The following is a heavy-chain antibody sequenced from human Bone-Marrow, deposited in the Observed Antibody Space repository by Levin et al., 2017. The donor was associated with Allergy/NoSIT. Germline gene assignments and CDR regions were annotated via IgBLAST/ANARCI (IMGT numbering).Heavy chain of an antibody. CDR1: GFSLTTSGVG. Sequence: KASGPTLVKPTQTLTLTCTFSGFSLTTSGVGVGWVRQPPGKALEWLGIIYWDDSKRYSPSLKTRLTVSKDTSKNQVVLTMTNMDPVDTATYYCARQTWVTFGPWGQGTLVTVSS. J-gene: IGHJ5*02. V-gene: IGHV2-5*02. D-gene: IGHD1-26*01. CDR2: IYWDDSK. CDR3: ARQTWVTFGP.